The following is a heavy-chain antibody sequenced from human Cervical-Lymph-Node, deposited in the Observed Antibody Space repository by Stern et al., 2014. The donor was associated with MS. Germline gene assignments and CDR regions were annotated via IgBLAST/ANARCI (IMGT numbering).Heavy chain of an antibody. Sequence: VQLEESWAEVKKPGSSVKVSCKASGGTFNTNVISWVRQAPGQGLEWMGGIIPIFGTALYAQKFQGRVTITANESTRAVYMELSSLRSEDTAVYYCARAAYSTSSYNYWGQGTLVIVSS. J-gene: IGHJ4*02. CDR3: ARAAYSTSSYNY. CDR1: GGTFNTNV. V-gene: IGHV1-69*01. D-gene: IGHD6-6*01. CDR2: IIPIFGTA.